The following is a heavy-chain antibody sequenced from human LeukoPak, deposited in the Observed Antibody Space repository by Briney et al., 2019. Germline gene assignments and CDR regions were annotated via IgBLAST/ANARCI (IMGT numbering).Heavy chain of an antibody. J-gene: IGHJ4*02. CDR3: ARTFGFFGVVIGFDY. CDR1: GFTFSSYW. D-gene: IGHD3-3*01. CDR2: IKQDGSEK. V-gene: IGHV3-7*01. Sequence: GGSLRLSYAASGFTFSSYWMSWVRQASGKGLEWVANIKQDGSEKYYVDSVKGRFTISRDNAKNSLYLQMNSLRAEDTAVYYCARTFGFFGVVIGFDYWGQGTLVTVSS.